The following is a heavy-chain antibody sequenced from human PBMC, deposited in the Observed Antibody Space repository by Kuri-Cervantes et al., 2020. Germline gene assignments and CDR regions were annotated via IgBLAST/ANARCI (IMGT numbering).Heavy chain of an antibody. V-gene: IGHV3-21*01. CDR1: GFTFSSYS. CDR3: AKDLMIVVEYYFDY. J-gene: IGHJ4*02. Sequence: GESLKISCAASGFTFSSYSMNWVRQAPGKGLEWVSSISSSSSYIYYADSVKGRFTISRDNAKNSLYLQMNSLRDEDTAVYYCAKDLMIVVEYYFDYWGQGTLVTVSS. CDR2: ISSSSSYI. D-gene: IGHD3-22*01.